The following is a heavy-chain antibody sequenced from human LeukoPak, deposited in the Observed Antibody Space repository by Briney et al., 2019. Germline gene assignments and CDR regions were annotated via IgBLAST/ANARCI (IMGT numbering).Heavy chain of an antibody. CDR1: GYTFTSYA. CDR3: ARDSRRGAYSGSYWGVYYFDY. Sequence: ASVKVSCKASGYTFTSYAMNWVRQAPGQGLEWMGWINTNTGNPTYAQGFTGRFVFSLDTSVSTAYLQISSLKAEDTAVYYCARDSRRGAYSGSYWGVYYFDYWGQGTLVTVSS. D-gene: IGHD1-26*01. J-gene: IGHJ4*02. CDR2: INTNTGNP. V-gene: IGHV7-4-1*02.